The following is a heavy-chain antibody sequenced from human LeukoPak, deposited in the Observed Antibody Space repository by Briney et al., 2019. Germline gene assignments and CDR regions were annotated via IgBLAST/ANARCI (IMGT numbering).Heavy chain of an antibody. CDR3: AREPHYGDYVFVWEHPGFDY. CDR1: GGSISSSSYY. V-gene: IGHV4-39*07. D-gene: IGHD4-17*01. Sequence: SETLSLTCTVSGGSISSSSYYWGWIRQPPGKGLEWIGRIYTSGSTNYNPSLKSRVTMSVDTSKNQFSLKLSSVTAADTAVYYCAREPHYGDYVFVWEHPGFDYWGQGTLVTVSS. J-gene: IGHJ4*02. CDR2: IYTSGST.